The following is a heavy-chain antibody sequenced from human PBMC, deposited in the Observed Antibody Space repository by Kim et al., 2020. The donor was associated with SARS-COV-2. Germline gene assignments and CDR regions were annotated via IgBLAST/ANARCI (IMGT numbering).Heavy chain of an antibody. D-gene: IGHD3-10*01. J-gene: IGHJ5*02. CDR3: AVNLWFGELGGNWFDP. CDR1: GGSFSGYY. CDR2: INHSGST. Sequence: SETLSLTCAVYGGSFSGYYWSWIRQPPGKGLEWIGEINHSGSTNYNPSLKSRVTISVDTSKNQFSLKLSSVTAADTAVYYCAVNLWFGELGGNWFDPWGQGTLVTVSS. V-gene: IGHV4-34*01.